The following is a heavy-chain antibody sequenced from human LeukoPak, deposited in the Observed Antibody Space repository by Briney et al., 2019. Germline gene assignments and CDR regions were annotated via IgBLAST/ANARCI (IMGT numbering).Heavy chain of an antibody. CDR3: ARPYYDTSGRDAFDI. V-gene: IGHV4-34*01. J-gene: IGHJ3*02. CDR1: GGSFSGYY. D-gene: IGHD3-22*01. Sequence: SETLSLTCAVYGGSFSGYYWSRIRQPPGKGLEWIGEIKHSGSTNYNPSLKSRVTISVDTSKNQFSLKLSSVTAADTAVYFCARPYYDTSGRDAFDIWGQGTMVTVSS. CDR2: IKHSGST.